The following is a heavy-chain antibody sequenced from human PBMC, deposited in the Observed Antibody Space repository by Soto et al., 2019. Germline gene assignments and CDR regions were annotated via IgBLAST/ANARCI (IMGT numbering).Heavy chain of an antibody. CDR1: GDTLNRFT. J-gene: IGHJ5*02. CDR3: TTLGP. D-gene: IGHD3-3*01. Sequence: QVQLVQSGAEVKKPGSSVMVSCKGSGDTLNRFTISWVRQAPGQGLEWMGRITPILNATNNAPKFQGRVTITADKSTNVAYMELTSLTSDDTAVYYCTTLGPWGQGTLVTVSP. CDR2: ITPILNAT. V-gene: IGHV1-69*08.